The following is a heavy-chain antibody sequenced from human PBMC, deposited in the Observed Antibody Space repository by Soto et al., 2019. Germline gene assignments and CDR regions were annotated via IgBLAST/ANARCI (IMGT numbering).Heavy chain of an antibody. CDR3: ARGDNDY. CDR1: GYAFTNYY. CDR2: IHPDGGHT. J-gene: IGHJ4*02. V-gene: IGHV1-46*01. Sequence: SVKVSCKASGYAFTNYYVQWVRQAPGQGLEWMGVIHPDGGHTTYSQKFQDRVTMTRDTFTSTIYMDLSSLRSEDTAVYYCARGDNDYWGQGTLVTVSS.